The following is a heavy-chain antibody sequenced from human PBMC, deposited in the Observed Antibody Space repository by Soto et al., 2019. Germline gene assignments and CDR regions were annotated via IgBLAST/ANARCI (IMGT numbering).Heavy chain of an antibody. CDR2: ISAYNGNT. CDR3: ARDLITMVRGVIIPPYYYYYGMDV. J-gene: IGHJ6*02. Sequence: ASVKVSCKASGYTFTSYGISWVRQAPGQGLEWMGWISAYNGNTNYAQKLQGRVTMTTDTSTSTAYMELRSPRSDDTVVYYCARDLITMVRGVIIPPYYYYYGMDVWRQGTTVTVSS. V-gene: IGHV1-18*04. CDR1: GYTFTSYG. D-gene: IGHD3-10*01.